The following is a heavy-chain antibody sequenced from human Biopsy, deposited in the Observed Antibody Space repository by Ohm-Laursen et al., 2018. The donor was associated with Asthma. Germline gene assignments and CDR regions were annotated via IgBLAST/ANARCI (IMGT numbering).Heavy chain of an antibody. J-gene: IGHJ6*02. CDR2: IYYSGTT. CDR1: DGYMRSGNYY. CDR3: VRGSSSWHHGPFHYYYGLDV. Sequence: SETLSLTCGLPSGSDGYMRSGNYYWGWIRQPPGKGLEWIGSIYYSGTTYYNPSLESRVTVSADTSKNQFSRKLTSVTAADTAVYYCVRGSSSWHHGPFHYYYGLDVWGQGTTATVSS. D-gene: IGHD6-13*01. V-gene: IGHV4-39*01.